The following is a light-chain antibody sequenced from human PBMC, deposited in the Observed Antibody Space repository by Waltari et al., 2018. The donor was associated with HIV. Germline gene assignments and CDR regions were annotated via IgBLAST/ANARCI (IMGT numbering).Light chain of an antibody. CDR1: SSGVGHYNL. CDR3: CSYGSSATFVV. CDR2: EVT. V-gene: IGLV2-23*02. Sequence: QSALNQPASVSGSPGQSVTHSCTDTSSGVGHYNLVPWYQHYGGQAPKLLIYEVTKRPSGISSRFSGSKSGNTASLTISDLQAEDEATYYCCSYGSSATFVVFGGGTRVTV. J-gene: IGLJ2*01.